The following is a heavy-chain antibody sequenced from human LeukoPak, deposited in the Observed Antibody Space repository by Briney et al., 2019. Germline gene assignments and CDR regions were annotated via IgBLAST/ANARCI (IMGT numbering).Heavy chain of an antibody. D-gene: IGHD1-26*01. V-gene: IGHV4-39*01. Sequence: SQTLSLTCTVSGGSISSSSYYWGWIRQPPGRGLEWIGSIYYSGSTYYNPSLKSRVTISVDTSKNQFSLKLSSVTAADTAVYYCAAMYSGSYSGPFDIWGQGTMVTVSS. CDR1: GGSISSSSYY. J-gene: IGHJ3*02. CDR2: IYYSGST. CDR3: AAMYSGSYSGPFDI.